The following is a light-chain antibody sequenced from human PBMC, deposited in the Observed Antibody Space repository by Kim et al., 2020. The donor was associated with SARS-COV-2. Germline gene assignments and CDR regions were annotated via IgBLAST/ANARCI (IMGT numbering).Light chain of an antibody. Sequence: SALTQPPSVSGSPGQSVTISCIGTSSDVGSYNRVSWYQQAPGTAPKFIMYEVSNRPSGVPDRFSGSKSGNTASLTISGLQAEDEADYYCCSYAGNFSSVFGGGTQLTVL. CDR1: SSDVGSYNR. V-gene: IGLV2-18*02. CDR2: EVS. J-gene: IGLJ3*02. CDR3: CSYAGNFSSV.